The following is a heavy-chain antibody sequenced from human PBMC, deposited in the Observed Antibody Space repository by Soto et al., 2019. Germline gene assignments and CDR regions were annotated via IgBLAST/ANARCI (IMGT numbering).Heavy chain of an antibody. CDR2: IYYSGST. J-gene: IGHJ6*02. CDR3: ARSVRFLDRRDYGMDV. Sequence: PSETLSLTCTVSGGSISSYYWSWIRQPPGKGLEWIGYIYYSGSTNYNPPLKSRVTISVDTSKNQFSLKLSSVTAADTAVYYCARSVRFLDRRDYGMDVWGQGTTVTVSS. V-gene: IGHV4-59*01. CDR1: GGSISSYY. D-gene: IGHD3-3*01.